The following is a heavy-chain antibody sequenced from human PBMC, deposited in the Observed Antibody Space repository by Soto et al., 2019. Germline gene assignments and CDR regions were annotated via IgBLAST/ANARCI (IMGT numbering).Heavy chain of an antibody. CDR3: ARDYDSGSSSWFAYYSYYYYGMDV. Sequence: ASLKVSCKASGYTFTSYAMHWVRQAPGQRLEWMGWINAGNGNTKYSQKFQGRVTITRDTSASTAYMELGSLRSEDTAVFYCARDYDSGSSSWFAYYSYYYYGMDVWGQGTTDTVSS. CDR1: GYTFTSYA. D-gene: IGHD6-13*01. V-gene: IGHV1-3*01. J-gene: IGHJ6*02. CDR2: INAGNGNT.